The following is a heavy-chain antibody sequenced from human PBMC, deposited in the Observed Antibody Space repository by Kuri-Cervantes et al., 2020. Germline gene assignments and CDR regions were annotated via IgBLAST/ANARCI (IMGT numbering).Heavy chain of an antibody. CDR1: GDSISGYY. Sequence: GSLRLSCTVSGDSISGYYWSCIQQSPGKGLEWIGYIPYSGSTNYNPALKSRVTISVDTSKNQFPLKLSSVTAADTAVYYCARHRDIVLRPMGAFDIWVQGTMVTVSS. D-gene: IGHD2-8*01. V-gene: IGHV4-59*08. J-gene: IGHJ3*02. CDR2: IPYSGST. CDR3: ARHRDIVLRPMGAFDI.